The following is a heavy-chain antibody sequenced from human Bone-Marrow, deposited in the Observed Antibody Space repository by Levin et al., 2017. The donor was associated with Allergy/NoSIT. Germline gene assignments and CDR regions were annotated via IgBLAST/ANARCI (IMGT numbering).Heavy chain of an antibody. CDR2: LSGSGGST. CDR3: AKADSSGWYFDL. Sequence: SCAASGFTFSSYAMRWVRQAPGKGLEWVSGLSGSGGSTHYADSVKGRFTISRDNSKNTLYLQMNSLRVEDTAVYYCAKADSSGWYFDLWGRGTLVTVSS. J-gene: IGHJ2*01. V-gene: IGHV3-23*01. D-gene: IGHD6-19*01. CDR1: GFTFSSYA.